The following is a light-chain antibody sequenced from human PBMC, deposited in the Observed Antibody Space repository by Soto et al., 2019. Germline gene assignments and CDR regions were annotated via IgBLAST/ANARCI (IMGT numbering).Light chain of an antibody. V-gene: IGKV3-20*01. J-gene: IGKJ2*01. CDR3: QQYGSSSYT. CDR1: QSFSSSY. Sequence: EIVLTQSPGTLSLSPGEGATLSCRTSQSFSSSYLAWYQQKPGQAPRLLIYGDSSRAAGIPDRFSGSGSGTDFTLTISSLEPEDVAVYYCQQYGSSSYTFGQGTKLEIK. CDR2: GDS.